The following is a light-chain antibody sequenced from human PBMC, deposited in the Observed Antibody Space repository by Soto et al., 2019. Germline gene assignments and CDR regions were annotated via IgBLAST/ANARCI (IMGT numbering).Light chain of an antibody. CDR2: DAS. CDR1: QSVTTY. V-gene: IGKV3-11*01. Sequence: EVVLTQSPATLSLSPGERATLSCTASQSVTTYLAWYQQKPGQAPRLLIYDASTRATGIPARFSGSGSGTDFTLTINSLEPEDVAVYSCQQRSNWPPGVTFGPGPKVDIK. CDR3: QQRSNWPPGVT. J-gene: IGKJ3*01.